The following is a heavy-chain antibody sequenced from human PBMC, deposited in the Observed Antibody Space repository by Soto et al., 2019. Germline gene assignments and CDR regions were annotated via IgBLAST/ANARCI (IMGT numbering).Heavy chain of an antibody. Sequence: GESLKISCKGSGYSFTSYWIAWVRQMPGKGLEWMGIVNPRDSDTRYSPSFQGQVTFSADKSINTAYLQWRSLKASDTAIYYCARLISDGPRRSELDNWGQGALVTVSS. CDR2: VNPRDSDT. J-gene: IGHJ4*02. V-gene: IGHV5-51*01. CDR1: GYSFTSYW. CDR3: ARLISDGPRRSELDN. D-gene: IGHD1-1*01.